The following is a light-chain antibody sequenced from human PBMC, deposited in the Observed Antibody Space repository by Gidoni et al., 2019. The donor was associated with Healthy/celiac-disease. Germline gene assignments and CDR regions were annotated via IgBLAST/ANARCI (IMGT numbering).Light chain of an antibody. J-gene: IGKJ1*01. V-gene: IGKV1-39*01. CDR1: QSISSY. CDR2: AAS. CDR3: QQSYSTPRT. Sequence: IKLTQSPSSLSAAVGDRVTITCRASQSISSYLIWYQQKPGKAPKLLIYAASSLQSGVPSRFSGSGSGTDFTLTISSLQSEDFATYYCQQSYSTPRTFGQGTKVEIK.